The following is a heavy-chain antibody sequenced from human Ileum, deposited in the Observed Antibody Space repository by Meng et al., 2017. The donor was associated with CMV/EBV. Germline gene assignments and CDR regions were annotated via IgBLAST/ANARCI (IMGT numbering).Heavy chain of an antibody. D-gene: IGHD2-2*01. CDR3: ARRVGYCSSTSCLRAFDI. Sequence: ISRGGYYWSWIRQHPGKGLEWIGYIYYSGSTYYNPSLKSRVTISVDTSKNQFSLKLSSVTAADTAVYYCARRVGYCSSTSCLRAFDIWGQGTMVTVS. CDR2: IYYSGST. J-gene: IGHJ3*02. V-gene: IGHV4-31*02. CDR1: ISRGGYY.